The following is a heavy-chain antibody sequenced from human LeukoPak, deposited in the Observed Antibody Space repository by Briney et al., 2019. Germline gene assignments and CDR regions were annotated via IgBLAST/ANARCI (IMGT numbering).Heavy chain of an antibody. CDR3: AKDRDSSGYYDY. V-gene: IGHV3-23*01. Sequence: QPGGSLRLSCAASGFTFNSHAMSWVRQAPGKGLEWVSAISGSGGSTSYADSVRGRFTISRDNPKNTLYLQMNSLRAEDTAVYYCAKDRDSSGYYDYWAREPWSPSPQ. CDR2: ISGSGGST. CDR1: GFTFNSHA. D-gene: IGHD3-22*01. J-gene: IGHJ4*02.